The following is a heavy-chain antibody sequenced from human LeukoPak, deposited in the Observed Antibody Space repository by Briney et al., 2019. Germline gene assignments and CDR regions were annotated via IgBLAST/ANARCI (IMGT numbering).Heavy chain of an antibody. D-gene: IGHD3-16*01. CDR1: GFTFSGYS. CDR2: ISSSSSYI. J-gene: IGHJ4*02. Sequence: PGGSLRLSCAASGFTFSGYSMNWVRQAPGKGLEWVASISSSSSYIYYADSVKGRFTISRDNSKNTLYLQMNSLRAEDTAVYYCAKDPYWGDEPFDYWGQGTLVTVSS. V-gene: IGHV3-21*04. CDR3: AKDPYWGDEPFDY.